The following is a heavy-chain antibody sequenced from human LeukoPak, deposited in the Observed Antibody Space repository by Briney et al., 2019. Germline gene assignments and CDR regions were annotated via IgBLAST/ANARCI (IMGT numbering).Heavy chain of an antibody. CDR1: GGSISSSSYY. D-gene: IGHD6-6*01. V-gene: IGHV4-39*07. CDR2: IYYSGST. Sequence: SETLSLTCTVSGGSISSSSYYWGWTRQPPGKGLEWIGSIYYSGSTYYNPSLKSRVTISVDTSKNQFSLKLSSVTAADTAVYYCARETLAGRPSLSEYYFDYWGQGTLVTVSS. J-gene: IGHJ4*02. CDR3: ARETLAGRPSLSEYYFDY.